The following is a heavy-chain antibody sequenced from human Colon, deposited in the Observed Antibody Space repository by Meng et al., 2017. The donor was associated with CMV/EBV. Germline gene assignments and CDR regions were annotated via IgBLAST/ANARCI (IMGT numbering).Heavy chain of an antibody. V-gene: IGHV3-72*01. CDR2: IRSRGKSSTT. D-gene: IGHD3-3*01. Sequence: GGSLRLSCAASGFTLSDHYMDWVRQAPGKGLEWVGRIRSRGKSSTTEYDASVKGRFITSRDDSKNSLYLQMNSLKTEDAAVYYCARNSIFGVVQHYGMDLWGQGTTVTVSS. CDR1: GFTLSDHY. CDR3: ARNSIFGVVQHYGMDL. J-gene: IGHJ6*02.